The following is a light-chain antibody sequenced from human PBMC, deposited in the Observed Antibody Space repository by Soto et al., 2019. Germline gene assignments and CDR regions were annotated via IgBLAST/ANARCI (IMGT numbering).Light chain of an antibody. CDR2: EVS. Sequence: HSALTQPASVSGSPGQSITISCSGTSNDVGSYSLVSWYQQHPGKVPKLIIYEVSKRPFGVAHRFSGSKSGYTASLTISGLQPEDDADYYCSSYARNTLELFGLGTKVIVL. CDR1: SNDVGSYSL. CDR3: SSYARNTLEL. V-gene: IGLV2-23*02. J-gene: IGLJ2*01.